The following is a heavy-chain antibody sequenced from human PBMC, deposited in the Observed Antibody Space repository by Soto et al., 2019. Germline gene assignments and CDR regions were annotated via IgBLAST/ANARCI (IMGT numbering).Heavy chain of an antibody. Sequence: QVQLVESGGGVVHPGRSLRLSCAASGFTFSSYAMHWVRQAPGKGLEWVAVISYDGSNKYYADSVKGRFTISRDNSKNTLYLQMSSLRAEDTAVYYCARADGDYGWYFDLWGRGTLVTVSS. CDR3: ARADGDYGWYFDL. V-gene: IGHV3-30-3*01. CDR2: ISYDGSNK. J-gene: IGHJ2*01. D-gene: IGHD4-17*01. CDR1: GFTFSSYA.